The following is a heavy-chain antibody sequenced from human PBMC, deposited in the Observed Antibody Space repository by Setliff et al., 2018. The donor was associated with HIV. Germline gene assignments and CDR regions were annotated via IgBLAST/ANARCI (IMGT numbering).Heavy chain of an antibody. J-gene: IGHJ4*02. CDR1: GFTFGDHA. CDR3: ASPYFVVY. CDR2: IYSDDYT. Sequence: GGSLRLSCTTSGFTFGDHAMSWVRQAPGKGLEWVSIIYSDDYTKYADSLKGRFTISRDTSKNTLYLQMNSLRAEDTAVYYCASPYFVVYWGQGTLVTVSS. V-gene: IGHV3-66*01. D-gene: IGHD2-21*01.